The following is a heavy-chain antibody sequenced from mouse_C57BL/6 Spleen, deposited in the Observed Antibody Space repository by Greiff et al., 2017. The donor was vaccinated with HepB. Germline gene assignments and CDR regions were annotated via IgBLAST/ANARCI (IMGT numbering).Heavy chain of an antibody. CDR3: AREASGYYGNPYYFDY. D-gene: IGHD2-1*01. CDR1: GYTFTDYN. V-gene: IGHV1-18*01. J-gene: IGHJ2*01. CDR2: INPNNGGT. Sequence: VQLQQSGPELVKPGASVKIPCKASGYTFTDYNMDWVKQSHGKSLEWIGDINPNNGGTIYNQKFKGKATLTVDKSSSTAYMELRSLTSEDTAVYYCAREASGYYGNPYYFDYWGQGTTLTVSS.